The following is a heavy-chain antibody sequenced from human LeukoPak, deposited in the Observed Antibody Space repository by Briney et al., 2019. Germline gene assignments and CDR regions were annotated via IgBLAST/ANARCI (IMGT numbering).Heavy chain of an antibody. V-gene: IGHV4-34*01. Sequence: PSETLSLTCAVYGGSFSGYYWSWIRQPPGNGLEWIGEINHSGSTNYNPSLKSRVTISVDTSKNQFSLKLSSVTAADTAVYYCARAYSGYDFSFDYWGQGTLVTVSS. CDR3: ARAYSGYDFSFDY. CDR1: GGSFSGYY. D-gene: IGHD5-12*01. CDR2: INHSGST. J-gene: IGHJ4*02.